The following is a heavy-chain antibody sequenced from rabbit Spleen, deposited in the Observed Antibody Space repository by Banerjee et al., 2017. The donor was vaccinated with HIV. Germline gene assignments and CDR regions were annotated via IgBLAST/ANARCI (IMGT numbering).Heavy chain of an antibody. J-gene: IGHJ4*01. CDR1: GFSFSSNDY. D-gene: IGHD1-1*01. CDR2: IATSSTGFT. V-gene: IGHV1S40*01. Sequence: QSLSESGGDLVKPGASLTLTCTASGFSFSSNDYMCWVRLAPGKGLEWISCIATSSTGFTYSATWAKGRFTCSKTSSTTVTLQMTSLTVADTATYFCARDSGSGDYIDVFFSLWGPGTLVTVS. CDR3: ARDSGSGDYIDVFFSL.